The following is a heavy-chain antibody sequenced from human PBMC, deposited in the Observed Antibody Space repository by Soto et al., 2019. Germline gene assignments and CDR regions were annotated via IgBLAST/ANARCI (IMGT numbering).Heavy chain of an antibody. CDR2: ISAYNGNT. CDR1: GYTFTSYG. CDR3: ARDGPRTYYDFWSGYPAVYYFDY. Sequence: QVQLVQSGAEVKKPGASVKVSCKASGYTFTSYGITWVRQAPGQGLVWMRWISAYNGNTNYAQKLQGRVTMTTDTSTSTAYMELRSRRSDGTAVYYCARDGPRTYYDFWSGYPAVYYFDYWGEGTLVTVSS. D-gene: IGHD3-3*01. J-gene: IGHJ4*02. V-gene: IGHV1-18*04.